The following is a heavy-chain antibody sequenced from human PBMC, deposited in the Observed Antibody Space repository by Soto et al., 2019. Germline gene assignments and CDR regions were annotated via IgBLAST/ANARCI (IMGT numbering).Heavy chain of an antibody. J-gene: IGHJ3*02. CDR2: INEDESER. V-gene: IGHV3-7*01. CDR3: ERYTRSEAIGGTAFDI. Sequence: PGGSLRLSCAASGFTFRNYWMDWVRQAPGKGLEWVANINEDESERNYADSAKGRFTISRDNAKNSLYLQMSSLGVDDTAVYYCERYTRSEAIGGTAFDIWGQGTMVTVSS. D-gene: IGHD1-26*01. CDR1: GFTFRNYW.